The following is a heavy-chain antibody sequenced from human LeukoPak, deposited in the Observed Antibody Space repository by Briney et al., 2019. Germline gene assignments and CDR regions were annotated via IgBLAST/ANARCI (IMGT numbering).Heavy chain of an antibody. CDR1: GGSISSGDYY. D-gene: IGHD4-23*01. CDR2: IYYSGST. V-gene: IGHV4-30-4*01. J-gene: IGHJ4*02. Sequence: PSQTLSLTCTVSGGSISSGDYYWGWSRQPPGTGVEWIGYIYYSGSTYYNPSLKSRVTISVDTSKNQFTLKLSSVTAADTAVYYCARDLLNEGNHLDYWGQGTLVTVSS. CDR3: ARDLLNEGNHLDY.